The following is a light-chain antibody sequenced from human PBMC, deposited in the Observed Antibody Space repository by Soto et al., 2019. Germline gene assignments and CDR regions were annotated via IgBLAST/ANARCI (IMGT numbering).Light chain of an antibody. CDR2: DVS. J-gene: IGLJ2*01. CDR1: SSDVGGYNY. Sequence: QSALTQPRSVSGSPGQSVTISCTGTSSDVGGYNYVSWYQQHPGKAPKLMIFDVSKRPSGVPDRFSGSKSGNTASLTTSGLQADDEADYYCCSYAGSYVVFGGGTKLTVL. V-gene: IGLV2-11*01. CDR3: CSYAGSYVV.